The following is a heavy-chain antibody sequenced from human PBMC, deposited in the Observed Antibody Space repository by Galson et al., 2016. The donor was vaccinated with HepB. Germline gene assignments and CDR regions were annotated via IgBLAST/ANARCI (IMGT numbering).Heavy chain of an antibody. Sequence: SVKVSCKASGGTFSSYAISWVRQAPGQGLEWMGAITPIFGTADSAQKFQGRVIITADKSTSTSYMELSSLRSEDTAVYYCARGDTAIVASFLDYWGQGTLVTVSS. CDR2: ITPIFGTA. CDR3: ARGDTAIVASFLDY. CDR1: GGTFSSYA. D-gene: IGHD5-18*01. J-gene: IGHJ4*02. V-gene: IGHV1-69*06.